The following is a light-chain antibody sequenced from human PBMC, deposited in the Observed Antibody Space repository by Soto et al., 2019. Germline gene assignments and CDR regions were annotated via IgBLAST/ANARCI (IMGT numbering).Light chain of an antibody. CDR2: EVT. Sequence: QSALTQPASVSGSPGQSITISCTGTSSDIGGYNYVSWYQQHPDKAPKLLIFEVTNQASGVSNRFSGSKSGNTASLTISGLQADDEADYYCSPYTSTNTLFLFGAGTKLTVL. CDR1: SSDIGGYNY. J-gene: IGLJ1*01. CDR3: SPYTSTNTLFL. V-gene: IGLV2-14*01.